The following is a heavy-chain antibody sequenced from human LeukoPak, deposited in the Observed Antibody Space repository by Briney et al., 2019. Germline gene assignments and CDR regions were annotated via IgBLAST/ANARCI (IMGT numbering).Heavy chain of an antibody. CDR3: AKDRYSSGWYYFDY. V-gene: IGHV3-9*01. J-gene: IGHJ4*02. CDR1: GFTFDDYA. CDR2: ISWNSGSI. D-gene: IGHD6-19*01. Sequence: HPGGSLRLSCAASGFTFDDYAMHWVRQAPGKGLEWVSGISWNSGSIGYADSVKGRFTISRDNAKNSLYLQMNSLRAEDTALYYCAKDRYSSGWYYFDYWGQGTLVTVSS.